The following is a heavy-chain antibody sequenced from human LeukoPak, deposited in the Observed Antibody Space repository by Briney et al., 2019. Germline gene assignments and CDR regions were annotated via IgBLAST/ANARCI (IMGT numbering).Heavy chain of an antibody. CDR3: AGVDV. Sequence: GGSLRLSCAASGFTFSSHAMNWVRQAPGKGLEWASSISSSTGFTSYADSVRGRFTISRDNSKNTLYLQMNSLRVEDTALYYCAGVDVWGKGTTVTVSS. J-gene: IGHJ6*04. CDR2: ISSSTGFT. CDR1: GFTFSSHA. V-gene: IGHV3-23*01.